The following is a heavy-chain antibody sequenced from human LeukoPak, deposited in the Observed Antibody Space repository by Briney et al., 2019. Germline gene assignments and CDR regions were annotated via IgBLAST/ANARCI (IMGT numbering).Heavy chain of an antibody. CDR3: ARQSVYCSSTSCYEGWFDP. V-gene: IGHV5-51*01. Sequence: GESLKISCKGSGYSFTSYWISWVRQMPGKGPEWMGIIYPGDSDTRCSPSFQGPVTISADKSISTAYLQWSSLKASDTAMYYCARQSVYCSSTSCYEGWFDPWGQGTLVTVSS. J-gene: IGHJ5*02. CDR1: GYSFTSYW. D-gene: IGHD2-2*01. CDR2: IYPGDSDT.